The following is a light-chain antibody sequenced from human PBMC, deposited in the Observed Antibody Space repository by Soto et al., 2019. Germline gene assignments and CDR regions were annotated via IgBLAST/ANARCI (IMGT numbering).Light chain of an antibody. CDR3: FSYTSSGAVV. CDR1: SSDVGGYNY. J-gene: IGLJ2*01. CDR2: DVN. Sequence: QSVLTQPASVSGSPGQSITISCTGTSSDVGGYNYVSWYQQHPGKAPQLMIYDVNNRPSGVSNRFSGSKSANTASLIISGLQPEDEADYYCFSYTSSGAVVFGGGTKVTVL. V-gene: IGLV2-14*03.